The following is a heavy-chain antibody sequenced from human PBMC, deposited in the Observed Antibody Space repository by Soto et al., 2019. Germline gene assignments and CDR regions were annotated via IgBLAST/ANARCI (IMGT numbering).Heavy chain of an antibody. CDR2: IIPIFGTA. D-gene: IGHD3-16*01. V-gene: IGHV1-69*13. Sequence: GASVKVSCKASGGTFSSYAISWVRQAPGQGLEWMGGIIPIFGTANYAQKFQGRVTITADESTSTAYMELSSLRSEDTAVYYCARGSVMITFGGVREFDYWGQGTLVTVSS. CDR3: ARGSVMITFGGVREFDY. J-gene: IGHJ4*02. CDR1: GGTFSSYA.